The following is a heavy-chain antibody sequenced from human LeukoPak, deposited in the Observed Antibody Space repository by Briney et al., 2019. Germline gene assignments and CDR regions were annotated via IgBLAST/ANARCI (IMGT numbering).Heavy chain of an antibody. V-gene: IGHV1-18*04. CDR2: ISAYNGST. CDR1: GYTFTGYY. CDR3: AKDRAYYSDSSGYYLVRAYDY. Sequence: ASVKVSCKASGYTFTGYYMHWVRQAPGQGLEWMGWISAYNGSTNYAQKLQGRVTMTTDTSTSTAYMELRSLRSDDTAVYYCAKDRAYYSDSSGYYLVRAYDYWGQGTLVTVSS. J-gene: IGHJ4*02. D-gene: IGHD3-22*01.